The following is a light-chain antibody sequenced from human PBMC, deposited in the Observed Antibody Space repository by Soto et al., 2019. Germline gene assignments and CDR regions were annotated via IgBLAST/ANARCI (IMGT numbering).Light chain of an antibody. CDR1: QTISDW. CDR2: KAS. CDR3: QQYNSYGYT. Sequence: DIQMTQSPSTLSASVGDRVTITCRASQTISDWLAWYQQKPGKAPNLLIYKASTLEIGVPSRFSGSGSGTEFTLTISSLQPDDFATYYCQQYNSYGYTFGRGTKLEI. J-gene: IGKJ2*01. V-gene: IGKV1-5*03.